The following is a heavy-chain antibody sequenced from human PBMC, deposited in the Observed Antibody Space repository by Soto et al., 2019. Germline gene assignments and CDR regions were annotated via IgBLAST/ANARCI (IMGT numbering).Heavy chain of an antibody. V-gene: IGHV3-23*01. CDR3: AEAGANSSIWHSNWLDP. CDR2: ITASGGGT. D-gene: IGHD6-13*01. CDR1: GFTFRNYV. J-gene: IGHJ5*02. Sequence: EVQLLESGGALVPPGGSLRLSCAASGFTFRNYVMSWVRQAPGKGLEWVSGITASGGGTDYADSVKGRFTISRDNSKNTLYLQMNSLRVEDTAIYYCAEAGANSSIWHSNWLDPWGQGTLVTVSS.